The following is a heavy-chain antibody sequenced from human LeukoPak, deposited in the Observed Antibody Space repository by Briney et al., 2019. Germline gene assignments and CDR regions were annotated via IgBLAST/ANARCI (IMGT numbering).Heavy chain of an antibody. V-gene: IGHV4-30-2*01. CDR2: INHSGST. J-gene: IGHJ6*02. Sequence: SQTLSLTCTVSGGSISSGGYYWSWIRQPPGKGLEWIGEINHSGSTNYNPSLKSRVTISVDTSKNQFSLKLSSVTAADTAVYYCARGRLNYYYYYGMDVWGQGTTVTVSS. CDR1: GGSISSGGYY. D-gene: IGHD1-1*01. CDR3: ARGRLNYYYYYGMDV.